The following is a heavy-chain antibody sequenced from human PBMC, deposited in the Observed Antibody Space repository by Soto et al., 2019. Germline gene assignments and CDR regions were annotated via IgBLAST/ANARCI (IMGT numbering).Heavy chain of an antibody. V-gene: IGHV3-21*01. CDR2: ISSSSSCI. J-gene: IGHJ6*02. D-gene: IGHD2-2*02. CDR3: ARASTWNGVVPAAIQYYYYGMDV. CDR1: GFTFSSYS. Sequence: GSLRLSGAASGFTFSSYSMNWVRQAPGKGLEWVSSISSSSSCIYYADSVKGRFTISRDNAKNSLYLQMNSLRAEDTAVYYCARASTWNGVVPAAIQYYYYGMDVWGQGTTVTVSS.